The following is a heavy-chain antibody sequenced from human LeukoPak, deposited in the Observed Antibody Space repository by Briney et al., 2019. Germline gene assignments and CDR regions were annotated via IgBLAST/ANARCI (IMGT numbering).Heavy chain of an antibody. CDR2: MNPNSGNT. D-gene: IGHD6-19*01. Sequence: ASVKVSCKASGYTFTSYDINWVRQATGQGLEWMGWMNPNSGNTGYAQKFQGRVTMTRNTSISTAYMELSSLRSEDTAVYYCARGFRTVAGTRAYYFDYWGQGTLVTVSS. CDR3: ARGFRTVAGTRAYYFDY. J-gene: IGHJ4*02. V-gene: IGHV1-8*02. CDR1: GYTFTSYD.